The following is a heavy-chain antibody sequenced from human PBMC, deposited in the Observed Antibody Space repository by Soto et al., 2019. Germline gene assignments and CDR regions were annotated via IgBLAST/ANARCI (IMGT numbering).Heavy chain of an antibody. V-gene: IGHV3-74*01. CDR2: INGDGSST. J-gene: IGHJ3*02. CDR1: GFTLSNYY. D-gene: IGHD3-10*01. CDR3: ARGGVPAALDI. Sequence: EVQLVESGGGLVQPGGSLRLSCAVSGFTLSNYYMHWARQAPGKGLVWVSHINGDGSSTNYADSVKGRFTISRENAKNTLYLQMNSLRAEDTAVYYCARGGVPAALDIWGEGTMVPVSS.